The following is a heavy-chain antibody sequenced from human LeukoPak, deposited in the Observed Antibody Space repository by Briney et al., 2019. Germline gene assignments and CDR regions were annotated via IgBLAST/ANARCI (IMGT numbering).Heavy chain of an antibody. Sequence: SETLSLTCAVYGGSFSGYYWSWIRQPPGKGLEWIGEINHSGSTNYNPSLKSRVTISVDTSKNQFSLKLSSVTAADTAVYYCARDHYNELGFDYWGQGTLVTVSS. V-gene: IGHV4-34*01. CDR3: ARDHYNELGFDY. CDR1: GGSFSGYY. D-gene: IGHD3-10*01. J-gene: IGHJ4*02. CDR2: INHSGST.